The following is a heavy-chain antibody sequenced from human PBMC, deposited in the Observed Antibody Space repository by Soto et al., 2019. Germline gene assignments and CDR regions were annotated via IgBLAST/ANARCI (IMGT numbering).Heavy chain of an antibody. Sequence: GGSLRLSCAASGFTVSSNYMSWVRQAPGKGLEWVSVIYSGGSTYYADSVKGRFTISRDNSKNTLYLQMNSLRAEDTAVYYCASRSSSSWLDYWGQGTLVTVSS. CDR3: ASRSSSSWLDY. CDR1: GFTVSSNY. V-gene: IGHV3-66*01. CDR2: IYSGGST. J-gene: IGHJ4*02. D-gene: IGHD6-13*01.